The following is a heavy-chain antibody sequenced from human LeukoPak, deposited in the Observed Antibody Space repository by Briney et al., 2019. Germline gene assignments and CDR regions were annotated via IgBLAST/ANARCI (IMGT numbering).Heavy chain of an antibody. V-gene: IGHV3-23*01. Sequence: GGSLRLSCAAFGFTFSSYAMSWVRQAPGKGLEWVSIVSGGGVNTYYVDSVKGRLTISRDNSKNTLYLQMNSLRVEDTAVYYCAKGHTDYGTGFDLWGQGTLVIVSS. CDR3: AKGHTDYGTGFDL. J-gene: IGHJ4*02. CDR2: VSGGGVNT. D-gene: IGHD4-17*01. CDR1: GFTFSSYA.